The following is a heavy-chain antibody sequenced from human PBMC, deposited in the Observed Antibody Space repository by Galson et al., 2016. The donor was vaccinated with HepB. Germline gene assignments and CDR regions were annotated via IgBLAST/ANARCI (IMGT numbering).Heavy chain of an antibody. Sequence: SLRLSCAASGFTFSRYSMNWVRQAPGKGLEWVSSLDTTSSYKYYVDSVKGRFTVSRDNAEDSMYLQMNSLRPEDMAVYYCARSFSSGPFDYWGQGTLVAVSS. CDR1: GFTFSRYS. V-gene: IGHV3-21*01. CDR3: ARSFSSGPFDY. J-gene: IGHJ4*02. CDR2: LDTTSSYK. D-gene: IGHD6-19*01.